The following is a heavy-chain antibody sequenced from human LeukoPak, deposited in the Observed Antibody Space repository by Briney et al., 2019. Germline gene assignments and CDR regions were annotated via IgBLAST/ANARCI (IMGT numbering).Heavy chain of an antibody. Sequence: ASVKVSCKASGYTFTGYYMHWVRQAPGQGLEWMGWINPNSGGTNYAQKFQGRVTMTRNTSISTAYMELSRLRPDDTAVYYCARDVITMVRGVQSYYYMEVWGKGTTVTVSS. CDR3: ARDVITMVRGVQSYYYMEV. J-gene: IGHJ6*03. CDR2: INPNSGGT. CDR1: GYTFTGYY. D-gene: IGHD3-10*01. V-gene: IGHV1-2*02.